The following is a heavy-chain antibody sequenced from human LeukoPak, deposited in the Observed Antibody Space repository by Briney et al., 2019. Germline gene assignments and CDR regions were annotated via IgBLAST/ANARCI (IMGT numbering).Heavy chain of an antibody. J-gene: IGHJ4*02. D-gene: IGHD6-19*01. CDR1: GFTFSNAW. V-gene: IGHV3-7*01. CDR2: MKQDGSEK. Sequence: GGSLRLSCAASGFTFSNAWMSWVRQAPGKGLEWVADMKQDGSEKSYVDSVNGRFTISRDNAKNSLYLQMNSLRAEDTAVYYCARGIGGWAYWGQGTLVTVSS. CDR3: ARGIGGWAY.